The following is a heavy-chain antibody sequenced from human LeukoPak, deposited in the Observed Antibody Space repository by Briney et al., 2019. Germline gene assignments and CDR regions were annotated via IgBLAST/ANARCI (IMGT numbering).Heavy chain of an antibody. CDR1: GESLNSYY. D-gene: IGHD1-26*01. J-gene: IGHJ4*02. Sequence: SETLSLTCAVYGESLNSYYWSWVRQPPGEGLERIGEIYESGTTKYNPSLKSRVAISMVPSKQQFSLILSSVTAADTAVYYCARGAGATRLASWGLGTPVIVSS. V-gene: IGHV4-34*01. CDR2: IYESGTT. CDR3: ARGAGATRLAS.